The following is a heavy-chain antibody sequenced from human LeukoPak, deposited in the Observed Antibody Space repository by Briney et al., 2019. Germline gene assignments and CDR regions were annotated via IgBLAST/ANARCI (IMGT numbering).Heavy chain of an antibody. CDR3: ARQHGDYGTV. Sequence: SETLSLTCTVSGGSIGSSSYYWGWIRQPPGKGLEWIGSIYYSGSAYYNPSLKSRVTISVGTSKNQFSLKLSSVTAADTAVYYCARQHGDYGTVWGQGTTVTVSS. CDR2: IYYSGSA. D-gene: IGHD4-17*01. CDR1: GGSIGSSSYY. J-gene: IGHJ6*02. V-gene: IGHV4-39*01.